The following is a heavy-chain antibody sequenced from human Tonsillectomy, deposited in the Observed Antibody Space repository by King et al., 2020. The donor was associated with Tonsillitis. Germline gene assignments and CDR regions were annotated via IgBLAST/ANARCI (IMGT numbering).Heavy chain of an antibody. CDR2: IYYSGST. Sequence: QLQESGPGLVKPSETLSLTCTVSGGSISSGSYYWGWIRQPPGKGLEWIGTIYYSGSTYYNPSLKSRVTISVDTSKNQFSLKLSSVTAADTAVYYCARRGYGDQLFDYWGQGTLATVSS. V-gene: IGHV4-39*07. D-gene: IGHD4-17*01. CDR3: ARRGYGDQLFDY. J-gene: IGHJ4*02. CDR1: GGSISSGSYY.